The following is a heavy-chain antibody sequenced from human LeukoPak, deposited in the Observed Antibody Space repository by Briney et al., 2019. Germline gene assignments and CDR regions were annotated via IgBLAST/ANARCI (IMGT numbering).Heavy chain of an antibody. CDR1: GYTFTSYG. J-gene: IGHJ4*02. CDR2: ISAYNGNT. Sequence: ASVKVSCKASGYTFTSYGISWVRQAPGQGLEWMGWISAYNGNTNYAQKLQGGVTMTTDTSTSTAYMELRSLRSDDTAVYYCARDDVDTAMAILHLDYWGQGTLVTVSS. V-gene: IGHV1-18*01. CDR3: ARDDVDTAMAILHLDY. D-gene: IGHD5-18*01.